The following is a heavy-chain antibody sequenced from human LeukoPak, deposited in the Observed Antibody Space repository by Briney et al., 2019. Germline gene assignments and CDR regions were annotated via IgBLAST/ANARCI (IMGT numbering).Heavy chain of an antibody. CDR2: ISSSSSYI. CDR1: GFTFSSYS. Sequence: GGPLRLSCAASGFTFSSYSMNWVREAPGKGLEWVSSISSSSSYIYYADSVKGRFTISRDNAKNSLYLQMNSLRAEDTAVYYCARTMVRGVDLLDYWGQGTLVTVSS. D-gene: IGHD3-10*01. V-gene: IGHV3-21*01. J-gene: IGHJ4*02. CDR3: ARTMVRGVDLLDY.